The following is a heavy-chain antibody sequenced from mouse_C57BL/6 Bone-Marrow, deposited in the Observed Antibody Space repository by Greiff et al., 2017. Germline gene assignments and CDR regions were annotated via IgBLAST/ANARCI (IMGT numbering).Heavy chain of an antibody. CDR3: ARGRYDGYFAWLAY. D-gene: IGHD2-3*01. Sequence: QVQLQQPGAELVKPGASVKMSCKASGYTFTSYWITWVKQRPGQGLEWIGDIYPGSGSTNYNEKFKSKATLTVDTSSSTAYMQHSSLTAEDSAVYYCARGRYDGYFAWLAYWGQGTLVTVSA. CDR2: IYPGSGST. CDR1: GYTFTSYW. J-gene: IGHJ3*01. V-gene: IGHV1-55*01.